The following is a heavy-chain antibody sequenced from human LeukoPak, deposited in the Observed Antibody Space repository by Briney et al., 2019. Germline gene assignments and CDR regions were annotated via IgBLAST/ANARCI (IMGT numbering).Heavy chain of an antibody. V-gene: IGHV3-21*01. CDR2: ISSSSSYI. CDR1: GFTFSSYS. J-gene: IGHJ4*02. D-gene: IGHD3-22*01. Sequence: GGSLRLSCAASGFTFSSYSMNWVRQAPGKGLEWVSSISSSSSYIYYADSVKGRFTISRDNAKNSLYLQMSSLRAEDTAVYYCAKDVSRIDDSSGDYWGQGTLVTVSS. CDR3: AKDVSRIDDSSGDY.